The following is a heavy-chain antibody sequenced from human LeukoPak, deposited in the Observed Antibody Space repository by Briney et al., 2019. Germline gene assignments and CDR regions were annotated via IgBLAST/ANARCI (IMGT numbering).Heavy chain of an antibody. CDR2: IWNDGSKK. J-gene: IGHJ4*02. D-gene: IGHD2-2*01. CDR3: AKDRNIVIIPAAIEGFDY. V-gene: IGHV3-33*06. Sequence: SGRSLRLSCAASGFPFSSYGMHWVRQAPGKGLEWVAVIWNDGSKKLYADSVKGRFTVSRDNHKNVVFLQMNTLRVDDTAVYYCAKDRNIVIIPAAIEGFDYWGLGTLVTVAS. CDR1: GFPFSSYG.